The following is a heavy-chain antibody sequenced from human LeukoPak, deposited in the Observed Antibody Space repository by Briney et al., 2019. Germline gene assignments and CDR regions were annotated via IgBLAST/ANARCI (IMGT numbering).Heavy chain of an antibody. Sequence: GASVKVSCNASGYTFTSYGMTWVRQAPGQGLEWMGWISAYNGNTNYAQKLQGRVTMTTDTSTSTAYMELRSLRSDDTAVYYCARVNIVVVPAALDRWGQGTLVTVSS. V-gene: IGHV1-18*01. D-gene: IGHD2-2*01. J-gene: IGHJ4*02. CDR3: ARVNIVVVPAALDR. CDR2: ISAYNGNT. CDR1: GYTFTSYG.